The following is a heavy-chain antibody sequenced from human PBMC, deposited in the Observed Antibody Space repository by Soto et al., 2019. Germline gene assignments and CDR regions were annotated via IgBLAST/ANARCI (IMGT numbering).Heavy chain of an antibody. Sequence: QVQLVESGGGVVQPGRSLRLSCAASGFTFSSYAMHWVRQAPGKGLEWVAVISYDGSNKYYADSVKGRFTISRDNAKNTLYLQMNSLRAEDTAVYYCARDRARNAFDIGGQGTMVTVSS. D-gene: IGHD6-6*01. J-gene: IGHJ3*02. CDR3: ARDRARNAFDI. V-gene: IGHV3-30-3*01. CDR1: GFTFSSYA. CDR2: ISYDGSNK.